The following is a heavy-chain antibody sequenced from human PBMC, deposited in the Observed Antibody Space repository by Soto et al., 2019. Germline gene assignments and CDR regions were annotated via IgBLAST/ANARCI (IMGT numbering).Heavy chain of an antibody. D-gene: IGHD7-27*01. CDR2: ISGTGGST. Sequence: LILSFPASGFTFNNYALNWVRQAPGKGLEWVSSISGTGGSTFYAGSAKGRFTISRDNSKNTLFLQMTSLRAEDTAVYYCGKGNSKWGTGDAFDIWGQGTMVTVSS. J-gene: IGHJ3*02. CDR3: GKGNSKWGTGDAFDI. V-gene: IGHV3-23*01. CDR1: GFTFNNYA.